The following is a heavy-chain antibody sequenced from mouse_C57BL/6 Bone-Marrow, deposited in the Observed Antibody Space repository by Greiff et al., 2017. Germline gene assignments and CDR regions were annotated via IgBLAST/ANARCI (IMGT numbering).Heavy chain of an antibody. V-gene: IGHV1-59*01. CDR1: GYTFTSYW. CDR2: IDPTGGTT. J-gene: IGHJ2*01. CDR3: GNFDY. Sequence: VQLQQPGAELVRPGTSVKLSCKASGYTFTSYWMHWVKQRPGQGLEWIGVIDPTGGTTNYNEKFKGKATLTVDTSSSTAYMQLSSLTSEDSAVYSYGNFDYWGKGTTRTVSS.